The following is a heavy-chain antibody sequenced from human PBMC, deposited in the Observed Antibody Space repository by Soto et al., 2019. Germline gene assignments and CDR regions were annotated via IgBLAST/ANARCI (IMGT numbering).Heavy chain of an antibody. CDR3: VKDASSWYYFDY. CDR1: GFTFSSYP. D-gene: IGHD6-13*01. J-gene: IGHJ4*02. Sequence: GGSLRLSCEASGFTFSSYPMHWVRQAPGKGLEWVTVISYDGGNQYYADSVKGRFTISRDNSKNTLYLQMNSLRAEDTAVYYCVKDASSWYYFDYWGQGTLVTV. V-gene: IGHV3-30-3*01. CDR2: ISYDGGNQ.